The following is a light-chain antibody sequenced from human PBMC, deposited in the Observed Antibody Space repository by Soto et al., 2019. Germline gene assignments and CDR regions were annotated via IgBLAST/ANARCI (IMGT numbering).Light chain of an antibody. J-gene: IGKJ4*01. V-gene: IGKV3-20*01. CDR1: QSVSSSY. Sequence: EIVLTQSPGTLSLSPGERATLSCRASQSVSSSYLAWYQQKPGQAPRLLIYGASSGATGIPDRFSGSGSGTDFTLTISRLEPEDFVVYYCQQYGSSLYTFGGGTKVDIK. CDR3: QQYGSSLYT. CDR2: GAS.